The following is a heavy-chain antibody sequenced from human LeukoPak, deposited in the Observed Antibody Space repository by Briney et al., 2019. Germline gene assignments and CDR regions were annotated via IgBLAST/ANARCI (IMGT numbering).Heavy chain of an antibody. J-gene: IGHJ4*02. V-gene: IGHV4-61*02. CDR2: IDVGGAT. D-gene: IGHD4-23*01. Sequence: SQTLSLSCTVSGGSISKDEHYWSWIRHPAGKGLEWIARIDVGGATNYNPSLRSRVTISVDTSKNQFSLKVMSLTAADTAVYYCAGGPSSLELLKIWGQGTLVTVSS. CDR3: AGGPSSLELLKI. CDR1: GGSISKDEHY.